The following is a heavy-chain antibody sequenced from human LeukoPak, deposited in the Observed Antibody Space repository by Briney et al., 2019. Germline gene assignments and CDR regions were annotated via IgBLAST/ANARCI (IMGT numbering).Heavy chain of an antibody. V-gene: IGHV3-66*01. Sequence: GGSLRLSCAASGFSISSKYMSWVRQAPGKGLEWISAIYSGGRTYYADSVKGRFTISRDNSKNTLYLQMNSLRSEDTAVYYCARERAVAGLFDYWGQGTLVTVSS. CDR2: IYSGGRT. CDR1: GFSISSKY. D-gene: IGHD6-19*01. CDR3: ARERAVAGLFDY. J-gene: IGHJ4*02.